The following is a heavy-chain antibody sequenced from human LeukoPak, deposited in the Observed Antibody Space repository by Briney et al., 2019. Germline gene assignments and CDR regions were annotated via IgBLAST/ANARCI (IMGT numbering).Heavy chain of an antibody. J-gene: IGHJ3*02. V-gene: IGHV1-24*01. CDR2: FDPEDGET. CDR1: GYTLTELS. D-gene: IGHD6-19*01. CDR3: ATDPRGSGWYWDAFDI. Sequence: ASVKVSCKVSGYTLTELSMHWVRQAPGKGLEWMGGFDPEDGETIYAQKFQGRVTMTEDTSTDTAYMELGSLRSEDTAVYYCATDPRGSGWYWDAFDIWGQGTMVTVSS.